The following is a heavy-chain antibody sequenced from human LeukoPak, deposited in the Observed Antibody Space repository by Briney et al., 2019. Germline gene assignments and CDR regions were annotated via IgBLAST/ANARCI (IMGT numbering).Heavy chain of an antibody. CDR3: ARSPYYDFWSGYYTHAFDI. Sequence: SETLSLTCAVYGGSFSGYYWSWIRQPPGKGQEWIGEINHSGSTNYNPSLKSRVTISVDTSKNQFSLKLSSVTAADTAVYYCARSPYYDFWSGYYTHAFDIWGQGTMVTVSS. D-gene: IGHD3-3*01. J-gene: IGHJ3*02. CDR1: GGSFSGYY. CDR2: INHSGST. V-gene: IGHV4-34*01.